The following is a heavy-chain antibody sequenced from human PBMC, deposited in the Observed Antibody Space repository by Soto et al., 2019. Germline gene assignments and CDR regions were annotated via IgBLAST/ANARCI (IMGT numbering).Heavy chain of an antibody. CDR2: IYYSGST. V-gene: IGHV4-59*08. CDR1: GGSISSYY. J-gene: IGHJ4*02. Sequence: SETLSLTCTVSGGSISSYYWSWIRQPPGKGLEWIGYIYYSGSTNYNPSLKSRVTISVDTSKNQFSLKLSSVTAADTAVYYCARNEGGQWRAHFAYGGQGTLVTV. CDR3: ARNEGGQWRAHFAY. D-gene: IGHD6-19*01.